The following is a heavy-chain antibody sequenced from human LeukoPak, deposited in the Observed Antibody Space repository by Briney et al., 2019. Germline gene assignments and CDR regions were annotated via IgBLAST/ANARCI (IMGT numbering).Heavy chain of an antibody. J-gene: IGHJ4*02. CDR1: GFTFSNYW. CDR3: AKAGIGGTIDY. V-gene: IGHV3-30*18. D-gene: IGHD3-10*01. Sequence: GGSLRLSCAASGFTFSNYWMSWVRQAPGKGLEWVAVISYDGSNKYYADSVKGRFTISRDNSKNTLYLQMNSLRAEDTAVYYCAKAGIGGTIDYWGQGTLVTVSS. CDR2: ISYDGSNK.